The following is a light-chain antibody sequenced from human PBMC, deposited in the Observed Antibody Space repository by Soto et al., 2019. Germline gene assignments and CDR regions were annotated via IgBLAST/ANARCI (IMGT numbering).Light chain of an antibody. CDR3: QQYNSYLWT. CDR1: QSISSW. CDR2: DAS. Sequence: DIQMTQSPSTLSASVGDRVTITCRASQSISSWLAWYQQKPGKAPKLLIYDASSLESGVPSRFSVSGSGTEFTLTISSLQPDDFATYYCQQYNSYLWTFGQGTKV. J-gene: IGKJ1*01. V-gene: IGKV1-5*01.